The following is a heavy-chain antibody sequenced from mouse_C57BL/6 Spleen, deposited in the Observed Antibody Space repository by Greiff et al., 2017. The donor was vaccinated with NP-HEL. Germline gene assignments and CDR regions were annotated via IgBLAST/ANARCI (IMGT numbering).Heavy chain of an antibody. V-gene: IGHV1-50*01. CDR3: ARRGSSGYSSAWFAY. CDR2: IDPSDSYT. Sequence: QVQLQQPGAELVKPGASVKLSCKASGYTFTSYWMQWVKQRPGQGLEWIGEIDPSDSYTNYNQKFKGKATLTVDTSSSTAYMQLSSLTSEDFAVYYCARRGSSGYSSAWFAYWGQGTLVTVSA. CDR1: GYTFTSYW. J-gene: IGHJ3*01. D-gene: IGHD3-2*02.